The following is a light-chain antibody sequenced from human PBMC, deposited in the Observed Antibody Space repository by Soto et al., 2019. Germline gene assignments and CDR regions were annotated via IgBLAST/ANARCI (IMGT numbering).Light chain of an antibody. J-gene: IGKJ4*01. Sequence: EIVNTQSPANLSVSPGETATLSCRASQSVAGNLAWYQQKPGQPPTLLIYGVSTRATGVPARFSGSGSETDFSLTISSLQIEDFALYDCQQSNNWPPLTVGGGTKLEI. V-gene: IGKV3-15*01. CDR1: QSVAGN. CDR3: QQSNNWPPLT. CDR2: GVS.